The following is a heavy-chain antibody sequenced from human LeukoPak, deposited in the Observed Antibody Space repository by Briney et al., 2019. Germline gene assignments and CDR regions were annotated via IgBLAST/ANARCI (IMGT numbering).Heavy chain of an antibody. D-gene: IGHD2-15*01. CDR2: IHYSGSS. V-gene: IGHV4-59*08. CDR1: GDSISSFY. J-gene: IGHJ4*02. CDR3: VLAPNSNWFDF. Sequence: SETLSLTCSVSGDSISSFYWYWIRQSPGRGLEWIGNIHYSGSSIYNPSLRSRVTMSIDTSKKQFFLKLRSVTAADTAVYYCVLAPNSNWFDFWGQGTLVTVSS.